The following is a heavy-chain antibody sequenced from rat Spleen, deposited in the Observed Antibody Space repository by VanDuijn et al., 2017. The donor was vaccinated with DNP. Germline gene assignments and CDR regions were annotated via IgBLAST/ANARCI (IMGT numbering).Heavy chain of an antibody. CDR1: GFIFSDYN. CDR3: AKPDH. J-gene: IGHJ2*01. CDR2: ISYDGSST. V-gene: IGHV5-7*01. Sequence: EVQLVESGGGLVQPGRSLKLACAASGFIFSDYNMVWVRQAPKKGLEWVATISYDGSSTHYRDSVKGRFTISRDNAKNTLYLQMDSLRSEDTATYYCAKPDHWGQGVMVTVSS.